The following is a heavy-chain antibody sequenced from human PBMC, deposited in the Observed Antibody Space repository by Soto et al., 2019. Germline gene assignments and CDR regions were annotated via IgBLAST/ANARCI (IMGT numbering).Heavy chain of an antibody. D-gene: IGHD4-17*01. V-gene: IGHV3-11*06. CDR3: ASLFTTVTTLYYYGMDV. Sequence: QVQLVESGGGLVKPGGSLRLSCAASGFTFSDYYMSWIRQAPGKGLEWVSYISSSSSYIYYADSVKGRFTISRDNAKNSLYLQMNSLRAEDTAVYYCASLFTTVTTLYYYGMDVWGQGTTVTVSS. CDR1: GFTFSDYY. CDR2: ISSSSSYI. J-gene: IGHJ6*02.